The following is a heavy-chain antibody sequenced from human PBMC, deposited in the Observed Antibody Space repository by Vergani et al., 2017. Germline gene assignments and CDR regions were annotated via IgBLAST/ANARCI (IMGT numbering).Heavy chain of an antibody. J-gene: IGHJ4*02. Sequence: QVQLQQWGAGLLKPSETLSLTCAVYGGSFSGYYWSWIRQPPGQGLEWIGEINHSGSTNYNPSLKSRVTISVDTSKNQFSLKLSSVTAADTAVYYCARGSDDYVWGSYRSAFDYWGQGTLVTVSS. CDR3: ARGSDDYVWGSYRSAFDY. D-gene: IGHD3-16*02. CDR1: GGSFSGYY. CDR2: INHSGST. V-gene: IGHV4-34*01.